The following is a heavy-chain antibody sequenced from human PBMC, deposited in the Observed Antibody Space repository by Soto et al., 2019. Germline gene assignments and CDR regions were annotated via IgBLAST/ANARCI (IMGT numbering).Heavy chain of an antibody. Sequence: VASVKVSCKAPGYTFTSYGISWVRQAPGQGLEWMGWISAYNGNTNYAQKLQGRVTMTTDTSTSTAYMELRSLRSDDTAVYYCVRDRMYWNPGGYYGMDVWGQGTTVTVSS. D-gene: IGHD1-1*01. V-gene: IGHV1-18*04. CDR2: ISAYNGNT. J-gene: IGHJ6*02. CDR3: VRDRMYWNPGGYYGMDV. CDR1: GYTFTSYG.